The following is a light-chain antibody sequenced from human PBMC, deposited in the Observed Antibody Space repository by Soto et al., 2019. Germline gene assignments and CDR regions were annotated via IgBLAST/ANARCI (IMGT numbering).Light chain of an antibody. CDR2: GAS. CDR1: QSVSHN. J-gene: IGKJ2*01. V-gene: IGKV3-15*01. Sequence: EIVMTQSPATLSVSPGEGATLSCRASQSVSHNLAWYQQKPGQAPRLLIYGASTRATGIPTRFSGSGSGTEFTLTISSLQSEDFAVYYCHQYGDSPYTFGQGAKLESK. CDR3: HQYGDSPYT.